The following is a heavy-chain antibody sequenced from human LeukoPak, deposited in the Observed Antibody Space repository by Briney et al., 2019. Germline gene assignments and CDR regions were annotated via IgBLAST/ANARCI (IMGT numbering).Heavy chain of an antibody. J-gene: IGHJ4*02. D-gene: IGHD1-26*01. V-gene: IGHV3-23*01. CDR3: AKGGGGSYFDY. CDR2: ISNSGGST. Sequence: QPGGSLRLSCAASGFTFSFYAMTWVRQAPGKGLEWVSAISNSGGSTYYADSVKGRFTISRDNSKNTLYLQMNSLRAEDTAVYYCAKGGGGSYFDYWGQGTLVTVSS. CDR1: GFTFSFYA.